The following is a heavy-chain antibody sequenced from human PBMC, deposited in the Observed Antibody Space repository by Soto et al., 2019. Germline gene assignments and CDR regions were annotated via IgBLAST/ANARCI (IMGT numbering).Heavy chain of an antibody. CDR1: GDSVSSNSAA. D-gene: IGHD2-15*01. CDR2: TYYRSKWYD. J-gene: IGHJ6*02. Sequence: SQTLSLTCALSGDSVSSNSAAGDCVSHSPSRGLEWLGRTYYRSKWYDDYAVSVKSRITINPDTSKNQFSLHLNSVTPEDTAVYYCARGAGRGYCSGNTCYSPYNYYGMDVWGQGTTVTVSS. CDR3: ARGAGRGYCSGNTCYSPYNYYGMDV. V-gene: IGHV6-1*01.